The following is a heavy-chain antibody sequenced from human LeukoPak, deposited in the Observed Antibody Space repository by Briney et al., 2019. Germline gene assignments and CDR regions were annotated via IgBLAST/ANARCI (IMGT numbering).Heavy chain of an antibody. CDR3: ARPRVPFYYYDSSGYSDAFDI. CDR1: GYTFTGYY. V-gene: IGHV1-2*06. D-gene: IGHD3-22*01. CDR2: INPNSGGT. J-gene: IGHJ3*02. Sequence: ASVKVSCKASGYTFTGYYMHWVRQAPGQGLEWMGRINPNSGGTNYAQKFQGRVTMTRHTSISTAYMELSRLRSDDTAVYYCARPRVPFYYYDSSGYSDAFDIWGQGTMVTVSS.